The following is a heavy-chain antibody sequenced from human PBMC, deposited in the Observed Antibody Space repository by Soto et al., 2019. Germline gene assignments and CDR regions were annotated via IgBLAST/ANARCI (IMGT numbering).Heavy chain of an antibody. CDR2: IDPSDSYT. CDR1: GYSFTSYW. D-gene: IGHD3-22*01. CDR3: ARLGYYDSSGYYFDI. Sequence: PREAVMISCTGTGYSFTSYWISWVRQMPGKGLEWMWRIDPSDSYTNYSPSFQGHVTISADKSISTAYLQWSSLKASDTAMYYCARLGYYDSSGYYFDIWGQGTMVTVSS. J-gene: IGHJ3*02. V-gene: IGHV5-10-1*01.